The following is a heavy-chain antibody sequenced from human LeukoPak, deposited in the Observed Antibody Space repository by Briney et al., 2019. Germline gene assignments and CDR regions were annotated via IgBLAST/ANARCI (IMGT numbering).Heavy chain of an antibody. CDR3: ARRSGWLPYNWFDP. D-gene: IGHD6-19*01. J-gene: IGHJ5*02. CDR2: INHSGST. V-gene: IGHV4-34*01. Sequence: SETLSLTCAVYGGSFSGYYWSWIRQPPGKGLEWIGGINHSGSTNYNPSLKSRVTISVDTSKNQFSLKLSSVTAADTAVYYCARRSGWLPYNWFDPWGQGTLVTVSS. CDR1: GGSFSGYY.